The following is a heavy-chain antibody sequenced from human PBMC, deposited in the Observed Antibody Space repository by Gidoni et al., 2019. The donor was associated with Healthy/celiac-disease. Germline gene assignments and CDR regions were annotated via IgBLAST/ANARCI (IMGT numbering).Heavy chain of an antibody. Sequence: QVQLQESGPGLVKPSETLSLTCAVSGYSISSGYYWGWIRQPPGKGLEWIGSIYHSGRTYYNPSLKSRVTISVDTSKNQFSLKLSSVTAADTAVYYCARDSSGWYALDYWGQGTLVTVSS. CDR1: GYSISSGYY. CDR3: ARDSSGWYALDY. D-gene: IGHD6-19*01. CDR2: IYHSGRT. V-gene: IGHV4-38-2*02. J-gene: IGHJ4*02.